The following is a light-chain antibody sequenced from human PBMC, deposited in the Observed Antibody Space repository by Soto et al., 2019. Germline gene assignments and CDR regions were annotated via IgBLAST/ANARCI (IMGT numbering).Light chain of an antibody. CDR2: GAS. J-gene: IGKJ4*01. CDR3: HQYNTWPLT. V-gene: IGKV3D-15*01. Sequence: IVLTQSPATLSVSPGERATLSCRASQSVSSNLAWHQQRPGQAPRLLIYGASTRATGVPARFSGGGSGTEFTLTITSLQSEDFAVYYCHQYNTWPLTFGGGTKV. CDR1: QSVSSN.